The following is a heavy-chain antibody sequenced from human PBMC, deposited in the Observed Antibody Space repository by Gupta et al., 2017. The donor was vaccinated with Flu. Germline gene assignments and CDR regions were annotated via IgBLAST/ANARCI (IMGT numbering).Heavy chain of an antibody. J-gene: IGHJ4*02. CDR3: ARDSLAAADY. CDR2: INTNTGKP. Sequence: GYTFTTFGIKWVRQAPGQGLEWMGWINTNTGKPTYAQDFRGRFVFSLATSVNTAYLQISSLKGEDTAVYYCARDSLAAADYWGQGTLVTVS. D-gene: IGHD6-13*01. CDR1: GYTFTTFG. V-gene: IGHV7-4-1*02.